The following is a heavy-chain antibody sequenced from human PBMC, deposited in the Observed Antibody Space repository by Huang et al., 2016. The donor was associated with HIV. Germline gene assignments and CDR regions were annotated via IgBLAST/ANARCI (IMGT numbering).Heavy chain of an antibody. Sequence: QIHLVQSGPEVKQPGASVKVSCKASGYKFTIYEITWVRQTPGQGHEGMGWISGDNVSTRFAQKFQDRLTMTTDVSTSTAYLELRSLRLDDTAVYYCARTKGEFDFWGQGALVTVSS. CDR2: ISGDNVST. V-gene: IGHV1-18*04. J-gene: IGHJ4*02. D-gene: IGHD3-16*01. CDR1: GYKFTIYE. CDR3: ARTKGEFDF.